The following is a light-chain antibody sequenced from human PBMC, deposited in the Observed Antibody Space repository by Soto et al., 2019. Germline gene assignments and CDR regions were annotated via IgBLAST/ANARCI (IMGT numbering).Light chain of an antibody. CDR2: GAS. V-gene: IGKV3-20*01. CDR1: QSVSRSY. CDR3: QQYGSSTYT. J-gene: IGKJ2*01. Sequence: EIVLTQSPGTVSLSPGERATLSCRASQSVSRSYLAWYQLKPGQAPRLLIYGASSRATGIPDRFSGSGSGTDFTLTISRLEPEDFAVYYCQQYGSSTYTFCQGTKWEIK.